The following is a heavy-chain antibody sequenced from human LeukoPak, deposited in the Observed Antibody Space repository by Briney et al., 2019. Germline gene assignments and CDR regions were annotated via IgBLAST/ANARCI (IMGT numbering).Heavy chain of an antibody. V-gene: IGHV4-38-2*02. CDR2: IYHSGST. D-gene: IGHD6-25*01. CDR1: GYSISSGYY. Sequence: PSETLSLTCTVSGYSISSGYYWGWIRQPPGKGLEWIGSIYHSGSTYYNPSLKSRVTISVDTSKNQFSLKLSSVTAADTAVYYCARGFRRGSFDYWGQGTLVTVSS. CDR3: ARGFRRGSFDY. J-gene: IGHJ4*02.